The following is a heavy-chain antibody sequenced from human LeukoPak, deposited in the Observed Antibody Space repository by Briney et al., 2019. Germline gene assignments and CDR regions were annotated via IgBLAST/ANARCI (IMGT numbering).Heavy chain of an antibody. Sequence: PGGSLRLSCAASGFTFSSYAMSWVRQAPGKGLEWVSAISGSGGSTYYADSVKGRFTISRDNSKNTLYLQMNSLRAEDTAVYYCARDPSYYDSSGYPGHFDYWGQGTLVTVSS. V-gene: IGHV3-23*01. CDR2: ISGSGGST. J-gene: IGHJ4*02. CDR1: GFTFSSYA. D-gene: IGHD3-22*01. CDR3: ARDPSYYDSSGYPGHFDY.